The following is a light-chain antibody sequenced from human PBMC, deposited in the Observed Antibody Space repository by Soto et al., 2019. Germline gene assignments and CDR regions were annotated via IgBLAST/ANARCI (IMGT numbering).Light chain of an antibody. CDR2: EVT. Sequence: QSALTQPPSASGSPGQSVTISCTGTSSDLGDYDYVSWYQQHPGKAPKLMIYEVTKRPSGVPDRVSGSKSGNTASLTVTGLQAEDEADYYCSSYAGSNNLIFGGGTKLTVL. CDR1: SSDLGDYDY. V-gene: IGLV2-8*01. CDR3: SSYAGSNNLI. J-gene: IGLJ2*01.